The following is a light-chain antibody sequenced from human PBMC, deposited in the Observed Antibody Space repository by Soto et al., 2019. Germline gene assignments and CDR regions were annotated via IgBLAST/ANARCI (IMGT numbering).Light chain of an antibody. CDR2: DVS. Sequence: QSALTQPRSVSGSPGQSVTISCTGTSSVVGGYNYVSWYQQHPGKAPKLMIYDVSKRPSGVPDRFSGSRSGNTASLTISGLQAEDEAYYYCCSYAGSNVVFGGGTKLTVL. V-gene: IGLV2-11*01. CDR1: SSVVGGYNY. J-gene: IGLJ2*01. CDR3: CSYAGSNVV.